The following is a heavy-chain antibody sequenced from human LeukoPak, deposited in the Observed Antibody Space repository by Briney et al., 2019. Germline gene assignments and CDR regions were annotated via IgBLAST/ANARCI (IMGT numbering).Heavy chain of an antibody. CDR2: ISSSGSTI. Sequence: GGSLRLSCAASGFTFSSYEMNWVRQAPGKGLEWVSYISSSGSTIYYADSAKGRFTISRDNAKNSLYLQMNSLRAEDTAVYYCAKVMYDILTGYDYWGQGALVTVSS. D-gene: IGHD3-9*01. J-gene: IGHJ4*02. CDR1: GFTFSSYE. CDR3: AKVMYDILTGYDY. V-gene: IGHV3-48*03.